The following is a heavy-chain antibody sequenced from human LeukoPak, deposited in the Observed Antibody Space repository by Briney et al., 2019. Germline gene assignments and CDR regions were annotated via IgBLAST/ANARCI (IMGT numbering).Heavy chain of an antibody. D-gene: IGHD2-2*01. CDR3: ATYSSSNGREFQY. CDR2: ISGSGGST. V-gene: IGHV3-23*01. J-gene: IGHJ1*01. Sequence: GGSLRLSCAASGFTFSSYAMSWVRQAPGKGLEWVSAISGSGGSTYYVDSVKGRFTISRDNSKNTLYLQMNSLRAEDTAVYYCATYSSSNGREFQYWGQGTLVTVSS. CDR1: GFTFSSYA.